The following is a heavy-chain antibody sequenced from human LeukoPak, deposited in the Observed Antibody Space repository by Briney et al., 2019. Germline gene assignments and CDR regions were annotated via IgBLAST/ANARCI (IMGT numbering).Heavy chain of an antibody. V-gene: IGHV3-33*06. D-gene: IGHD6-13*01. CDR2: IWYDGSNK. Sequence: PGGSLRLSCAASGFTFSSYGMHWVRQAPGKGLEWVAVIWYDGSNKYYADSVKGRFTISRDNSKNTLYLQMNSLRAEDTAVYYCAKDRTGYSSSWYRFDYWGQGTLVTVTS. J-gene: IGHJ4*02. CDR3: AKDRTGYSSSWYRFDY. CDR1: GFTFSSYG.